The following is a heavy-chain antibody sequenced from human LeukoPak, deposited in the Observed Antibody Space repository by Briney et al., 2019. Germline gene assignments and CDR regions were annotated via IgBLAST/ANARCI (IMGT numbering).Heavy chain of an antibody. D-gene: IGHD5-18*01. V-gene: IGHV1-18*01. CDR1: GYTFTSYG. J-gene: IGHJ3*02. CDR2: ISAYNGNT. CDR3: LTNSYGLRSGAFDI. Sequence: ASVKDSCKASGYTFTSYGISWVRQAPGQGLEWMGWISAYNGNTNYAQKLQGRVTMTTDTSTSTAYMELRSLRSDDTAVYYCLTNSYGLRSGAFDIWGQGTMVTVSS.